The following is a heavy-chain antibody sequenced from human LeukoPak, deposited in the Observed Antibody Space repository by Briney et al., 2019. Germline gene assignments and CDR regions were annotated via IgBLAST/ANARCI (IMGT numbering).Heavy chain of an antibody. J-gene: IGHJ4*02. D-gene: IGHD3-22*01. Sequence: ASVKVSCKASGYTFTSYDINWVRQATGQGLEWMGRMNPNSGITGYAQKFQGRVTISRNTSISTTYMELSSLRSEDTAVYYCAREDYYDSGSNDYWGQGTLVTVSS. CDR2: MNPNSGIT. V-gene: IGHV1-8*03. CDR3: AREDYYDSGSNDY. CDR1: GYTFTSYD.